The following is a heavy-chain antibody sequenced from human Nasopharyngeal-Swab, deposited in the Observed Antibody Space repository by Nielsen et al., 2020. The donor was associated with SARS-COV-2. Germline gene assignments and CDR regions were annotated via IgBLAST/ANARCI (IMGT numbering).Heavy chain of an antibody. V-gene: IGHV1-18*01. J-gene: IGHJ4*02. CDR2: ISAYSGNT. CDR3: ARVDYYDPSWFDY. CDR1: GYTFTGYG. D-gene: IGHD3-22*01. Sequence: ASVTVSCKASGYTFTGYGISWVRQAPGQGLEWMGWISAYSGNTNYAQNLQGRVTMTTDTSTNTAYMELRSLRYDDTAVYYCARVDYYDPSWFDYWGQGTLVTVSS.